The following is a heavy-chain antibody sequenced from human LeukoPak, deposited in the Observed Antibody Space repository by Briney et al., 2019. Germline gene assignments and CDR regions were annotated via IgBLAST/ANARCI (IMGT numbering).Heavy chain of an antibody. V-gene: IGHV4-39*01. CDR3: ARHFQGGVIRRYYYYMDV. D-gene: IGHD3-22*01. Sequence: SETLSLTCTVSGGSISSSSYYWGWIRQPPGKGLEWIGSIYYSGSTYYNPSLKSRVTISVDTSKNQFSLKLSSVTAADTAVYYCARHFQGGVIRRYYYYMDVWGKGTTVTVSS. CDR1: GGSISSSSYY. J-gene: IGHJ6*03. CDR2: IYYSGST.